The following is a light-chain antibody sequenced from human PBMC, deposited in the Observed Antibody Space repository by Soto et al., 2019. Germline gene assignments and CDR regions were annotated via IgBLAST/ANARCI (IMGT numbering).Light chain of an antibody. CDR3: QQRSNWIT. CDR1: QNVDSNY. V-gene: IGKV3D-20*02. CDR2: GAS. J-gene: IGKJ5*01. Sequence: EIVLTQSPGTLSLSPGERATLSCSASQNVDSNYLAWYQQKPGQAPRLLIYGASTRATGIPARFSGSGSGTEFTLTISSLEPEDFAVYYCQQRSNWITFGQGTRLEIK.